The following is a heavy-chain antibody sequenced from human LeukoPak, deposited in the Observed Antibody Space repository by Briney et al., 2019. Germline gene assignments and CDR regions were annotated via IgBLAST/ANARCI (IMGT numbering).Heavy chain of an antibody. D-gene: IGHD3-22*01. CDR3: ATRYYDSSGYRLFDY. V-gene: IGHV1-24*01. CDR2: FDPEDGET. Sequence: ASVKVSCKASGYTFTSYGISWVRQAPGQGLEWMGGFDPEDGETIYAQKFQGRVTMTEDTSTDTAYMELSSLRSEDTAVYYCATRYYDSSGYRLFDYWGQGTLVTVSS. CDR1: GYTFTSYG. J-gene: IGHJ4*02.